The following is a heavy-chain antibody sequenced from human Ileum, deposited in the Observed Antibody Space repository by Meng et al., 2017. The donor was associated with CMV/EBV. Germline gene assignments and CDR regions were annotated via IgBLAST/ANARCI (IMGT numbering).Heavy chain of an antibody. Sequence: QVQLQESGPGLVKPSETLSPTCTVPGESLTSLYWSWIRQPAGNVLEWIGRIYHGGSTNYNPSLKSRVTLSVDTSKNQFSLNLRSVTAADTATYYCARGPGASTREGFDYWGLGTLVTVSS. V-gene: IGHV4-4*07. CDR1: GESLTSLY. J-gene: IGHJ4*02. CDR3: ARGPGASTREGFDY. CDR2: IYHGGST. D-gene: IGHD1-26*01.